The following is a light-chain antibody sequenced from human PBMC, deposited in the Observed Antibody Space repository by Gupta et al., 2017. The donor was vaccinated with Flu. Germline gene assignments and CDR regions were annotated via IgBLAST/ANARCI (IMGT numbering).Light chain of an antibody. V-gene: IGKV3-11*01. CDR1: ESVSSY. CDR3: QQRSNWFT. J-gene: IGKJ4*01. Sequence: EIVSTQSPDTLSLSPGERAALSCRASESVSSYLAWYQHQPGQAPRLLIYDASNRAAGVPARFSGSGSGTDFTLTISSLEPEDVAVYYCQQRSNWFTFGGGTKVEI. CDR2: DAS.